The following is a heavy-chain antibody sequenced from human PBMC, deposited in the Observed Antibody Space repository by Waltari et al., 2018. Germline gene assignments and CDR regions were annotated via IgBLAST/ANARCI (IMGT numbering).Heavy chain of an antibody. CDR2: IYHSGST. J-gene: IGHJ5*02. CDR1: GYSISSGYY. V-gene: IGHV4-38-2*02. Sequence: QVQLQESGPGLVKPSETLSLTCTVSGYSISSGYYWGWIRQPQGKGLEWIGSIYHSGSTYYNPSLKSRVTISVDTSKNQFSLKLSSVTAADTAVYYCARGVVVVVAARNNWFDPWGQGTLVTVSS. D-gene: IGHD2-15*01. CDR3: ARGVVVVVAARNNWFDP.